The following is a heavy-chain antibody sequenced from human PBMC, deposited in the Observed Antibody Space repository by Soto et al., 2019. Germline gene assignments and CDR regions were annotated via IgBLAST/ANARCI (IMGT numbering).Heavy chain of an antibody. CDR3: AKNDWSVYPLGGF. D-gene: IGHD3-3*01. Sequence: EVQLLESGGGLVQPGGSLRLSCTVSGFSISSSAFSWVRQTPGKGLEWVSASSGGGGPTHYAYSVKGRFTISRDNSKNTLYLQINSLRAEDTAVYYCAKNDWSVYPLGGFWGRGTLVSVSS. V-gene: IGHV3-23*01. J-gene: IGHJ1*01. CDR2: SSGGGGPT. CDR1: GFSISSSA.